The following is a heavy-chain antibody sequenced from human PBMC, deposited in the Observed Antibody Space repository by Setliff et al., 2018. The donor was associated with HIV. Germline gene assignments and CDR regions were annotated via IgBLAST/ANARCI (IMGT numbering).Heavy chain of an antibody. D-gene: IGHD6-6*01. Sequence: SSETLSLTCTVSGGSIKSSSYYWGWIRQPPGKGLEWIGSIYYGGNTYYNPSLKSRVTILEDTSRNQFSLKLSSVTAADTAVYYCARLVGGDSSSSFFFDYWGQGTLVTVSS. CDR1: GGSIKSSSYY. CDR2: IYYGGNT. J-gene: IGHJ4*02. V-gene: IGHV4-39*01. CDR3: ARLVGGDSSSSFFFDY.